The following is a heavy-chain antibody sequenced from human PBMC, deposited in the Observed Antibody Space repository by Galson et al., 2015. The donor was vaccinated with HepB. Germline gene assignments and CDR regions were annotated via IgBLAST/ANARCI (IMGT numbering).Heavy chain of an antibody. V-gene: IGHV5-51*01. CDR3: ARHEGTFTMIRGVSH. Sequence: QSGAEVTKPGESLKISCKGSGYSFANYWIGWVRQMPGKGLEWMAIIYPGDSDTRYSPSFQGQVSISADKSISTAYLQWNSLKASDTAMYYCARHEGTFTMIRGVSHWGQGTLVTVSS. J-gene: IGHJ4*02. CDR1: GYSFANYW. D-gene: IGHD3-10*01. CDR2: IYPGDSDT.